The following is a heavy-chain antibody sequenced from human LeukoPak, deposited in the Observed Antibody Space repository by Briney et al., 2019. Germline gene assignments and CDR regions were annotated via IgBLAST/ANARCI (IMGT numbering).Heavy chain of an antibody. J-gene: IGHJ4*02. CDR2: ISGSGGST. CDR3: AKKRVAVAGTHYFDY. D-gene: IGHD6-19*01. Sequence: PGGSLRLSCAASGLIFSSYAISWVRQAPGKGLEWVSGISGSGGSTYYADSVKGRFTISRDNSKNTLYLQMNSLRAEDTAVYYCAKKRVAVAGTHYFDYWGQGTLVTVSS. CDR1: GLIFSSYA. V-gene: IGHV3-23*01.